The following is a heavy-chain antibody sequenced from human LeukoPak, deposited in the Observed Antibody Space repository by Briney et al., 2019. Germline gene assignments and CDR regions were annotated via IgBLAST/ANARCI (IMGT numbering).Heavy chain of an antibody. J-gene: IGHJ4*02. Sequence: PGGSLRLSCAASGFTFSSYSMNWVRQAPGKGLEWISYISTNSSTIYYADSVKGRFTISRDNAKNSLYLQMNSLRAEDTAVYYCARDHGYSSGWFDNDYWGQGTLVTVSS. CDR2: ISTNSSTI. CDR3: ARDHGYSSGWFDNDY. D-gene: IGHD6-19*01. CDR1: GFTFSSYS. V-gene: IGHV3-48*04.